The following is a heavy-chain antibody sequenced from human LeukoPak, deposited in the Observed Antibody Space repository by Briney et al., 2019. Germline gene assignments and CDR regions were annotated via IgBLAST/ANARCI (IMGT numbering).Heavy chain of an antibody. CDR3: ARVSGEHRDFDY. V-gene: IGHV4-34*01. CDR2: INHSGST. D-gene: IGHD5-12*01. CDR1: GGSFSGYY. J-gene: IGHJ4*02. Sequence: SETLSLTCAVYGGSFSGYYWSWIRQPPGKGLEWIGEINHSGSTNYNPSLKSRVTISVDTSRNQFSLKLSSVTAADTAVYYCARVSGEHRDFDYWGQGTLVTVSS.